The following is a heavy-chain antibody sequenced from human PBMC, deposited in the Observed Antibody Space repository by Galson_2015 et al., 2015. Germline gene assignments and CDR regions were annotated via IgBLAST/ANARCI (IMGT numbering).Heavy chain of an antibody. Sequence: SLRLSCAASGLTVGSNFMSWVRQAPGKGLEWVSVIYSDGTTYYAESVKGRFTISRDNAKNSLYLQMNSLRAEDTAVYYCARRAVVVAATLDYYYYYYMDVWGKGTTVTVSS. CDR3: ARRAVVVAATLDYYYYYYMDV. V-gene: IGHV3-66*01. CDR2: IYSDGTT. D-gene: IGHD2-15*01. J-gene: IGHJ6*03. CDR1: GLTVGSNF.